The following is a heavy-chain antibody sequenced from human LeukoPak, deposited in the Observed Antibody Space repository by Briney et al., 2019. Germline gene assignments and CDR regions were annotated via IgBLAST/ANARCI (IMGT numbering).Heavy chain of an antibody. CDR3: TFLVREPQH. Sequence: PRRSLRLSCAVAGFTLSQYYMGWVRPAPGNWLGSVAIIAGDGSYRAYVDSVKGRFTISRDNAKNSLYLHMSSLTAEDTAIYFCTFLVREPQHWGRGTLVTVSS. CDR2: IAGDGSYR. D-gene: IGHD3-10*01. J-gene: IGHJ1*01. V-gene: IGHV3-7*01. CDR1: GFTLSQYY.